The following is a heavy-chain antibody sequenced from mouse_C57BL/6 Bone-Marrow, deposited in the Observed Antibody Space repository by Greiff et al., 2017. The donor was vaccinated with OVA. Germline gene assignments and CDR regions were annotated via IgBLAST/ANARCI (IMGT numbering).Heavy chain of an antibody. V-gene: IGHV7-1*01. D-gene: IGHD4-1*01. CDR1: GFTFSDFY. CDR3: ARDSTGSGFDY. CDR2: SRNKANDYTT. J-gene: IGHJ2*01. Sequence: EVHLVESGGGLVQSGRSLRLSCATSGFTFSDFYMEWVRQAPGKGLEWIAASRNKANDYTTEYSASVKGRFIVSRDTSQSILYLQMNALRAEDTAIYYCARDSTGSGFDYWGQGTTLTVSS.